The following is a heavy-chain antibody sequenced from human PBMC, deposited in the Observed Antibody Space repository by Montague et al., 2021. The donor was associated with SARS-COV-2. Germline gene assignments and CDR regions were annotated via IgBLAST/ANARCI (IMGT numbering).Heavy chain of an antibody. CDR2: IYYSGST. Sequence: SETLSLTCTVSGGSISSHFWSFIRQPPGKGLEWIGYIYYSGSTNYNPSLKSRVTISVDTSKKQFSLQLSSVTAADTAVYYCARTRGYDPLFDFWGQGTLVTVSS. CDR1: GGSISSHF. CDR3: ARTRGYDPLFDF. V-gene: IGHV4-59*11. J-gene: IGHJ4*02. D-gene: IGHD5-12*01.